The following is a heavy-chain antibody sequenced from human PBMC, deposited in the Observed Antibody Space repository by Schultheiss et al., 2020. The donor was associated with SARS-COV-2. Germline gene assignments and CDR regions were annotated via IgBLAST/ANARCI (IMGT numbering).Heavy chain of an antibody. Sequence: GGSLRLSCTASGFTIDTYSMIWVRQAPGKGLEWVASIGGSGKYKYYADSVKGRFTISRDNAKNTLYLQMGSLRAEDTAVYYCARSTMITVVSTDYWGQGTLVTVSS. CDR1: GFTIDTYS. V-gene: IGHV3-21*06. CDR2: IGGSGKYK. CDR3: ARSTMITVVSTDY. D-gene: IGHD3-22*01. J-gene: IGHJ4*02.